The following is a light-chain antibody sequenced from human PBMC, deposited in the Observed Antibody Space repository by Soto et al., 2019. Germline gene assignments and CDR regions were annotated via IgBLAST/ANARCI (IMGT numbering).Light chain of an antibody. Sequence: QSVLTQPPSVSAAPGQRVTISCSGSYSNIGNNYVSWYQQFPGTAPKLLIYDNNKRPSGTPDRFSGSKSGTSATLGITGLQTGDEANYYCSSHTSSSTVLFGGGTKLTVL. CDR3: SSHTSSSTVL. CDR1: YSNIGNNY. V-gene: IGLV1-51*01. J-gene: IGLJ2*01. CDR2: DNN.